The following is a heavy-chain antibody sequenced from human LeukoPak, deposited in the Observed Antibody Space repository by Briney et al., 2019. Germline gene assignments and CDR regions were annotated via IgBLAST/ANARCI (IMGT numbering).Heavy chain of an antibody. D-gene: IGHD5-18*01. CDR2: IRSTSTYI. CDR1: GFTFRTYS. J-gene: IGHJ6*03. V-gene: IGHV3-21*01. Sequence: GGSLRLSCAASGFTFRTYSMNWVRQAPGKGLEWVSSIRSTSTYIYYADSMKGRFIISRDNAKNSLYLQMNSLRAEDTAVYYCARSVYSYGLYYYYYYMDVWGKGTTVTVSS. CDR3: ARSVYSYGLYYYYYYMDV.